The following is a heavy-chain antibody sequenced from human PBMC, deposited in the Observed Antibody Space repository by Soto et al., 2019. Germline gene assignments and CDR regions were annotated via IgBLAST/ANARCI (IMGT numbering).Heavy chain of an antibody. CDR2: IIPIFGTA. CDR1: GGTFSSYA. D-gene: IGHD6-13*01. CDR3: ARVTGIAAHSGGYYYYGMGV. V-gene: IGHV1-69*06. J-gene: IGHJ6*02. Sequence: QVQLVQSGAEVKKPGSSVKVSCKASGGTFSSYAISWVRQAPGQGLEWMGGIIPIFGTANYAQKFQGRVTITADKSTSTAYMELSSLRSEDTAVYYCARVTGIAAHSGGYYYYGMGVWGQGTTVTVSS.